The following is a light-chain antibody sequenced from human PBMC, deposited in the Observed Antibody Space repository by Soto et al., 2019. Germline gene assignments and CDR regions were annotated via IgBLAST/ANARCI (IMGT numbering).Light chain of an antibody. J-gene: IGKJ5*01. V-gene: IGKV3-15*01. CDR1: QSVGSN. Sequence: EIVMTQSPATLSVSPGERATLSCRASQSVGSNLAWYQQRPGQAPRLLIYGASTRATGIPARFSGSGSGTDFTLTISSLQSEDFAVYYCQQYNNWHPGITFGQGTRLEIK. CDR3: QQYNNWHPGIT. CDR2: GAS.